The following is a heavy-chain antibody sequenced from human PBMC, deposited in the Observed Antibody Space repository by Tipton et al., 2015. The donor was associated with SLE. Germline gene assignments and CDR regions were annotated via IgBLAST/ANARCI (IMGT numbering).Heavy chain of an antibody. V-gene: IGHV3-11*05. J-gene: IGHJ3*02. CDR1: GFTFSDCY. CDR3: ARDWAYGDYGGDWLEVAFDI. CDR2: ISSSSSYT. Sequence: GSLRLSCAASGFTFSDCYMSWIRQAPGKGLEWVSYISSSSSYTNYADSVKGRFTISRDNAKNSLYLQMNSLRAEDTAVYYCARDWAYGDYGGDWLEVAFDIWGQGTMVTVSS. D-gene: IGHD4-17*01.